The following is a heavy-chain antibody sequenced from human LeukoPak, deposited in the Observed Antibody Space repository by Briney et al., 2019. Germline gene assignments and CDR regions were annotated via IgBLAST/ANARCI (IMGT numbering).Heavy chain of an antibody. J-gene: IGHJ5*02. V-gene: IGHV5-51*01. Sequence: GESLKISCKGSGYRFTSYWIGWVRQMPGKGLEWMGIIYPGDSDTRYNPSFQGQVTISADKSISTAYLQWSSLKASDTAMYYCARGRAIVVVPAAQTWFDPWGQGTLVTVSS. CDR1: GYRFTSYW. D-gene: IGHD2-2*01. CDR2: IYPGDSDT. CDR3: ARGRAIVVVPAAQTWFDP.